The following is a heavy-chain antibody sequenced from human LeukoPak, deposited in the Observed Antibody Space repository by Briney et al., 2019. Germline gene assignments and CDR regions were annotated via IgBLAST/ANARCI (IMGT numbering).Heavy chain of an antibody. D-gene: IGHD3-16*01. Sequence: SETLSLTCTVSGGSISSYYWSWIRQPPGKGLEWIGYIYYSGSTNYNPSLKSRVTISVDTSKNQFSLKLSSVAAADTAVYYCARELGGWFGPWGQGTLVTVSS. CDR1: GGSISSYY. CDR2: IYYSGST. CDR3: ARELGGWFGP. J-gene: IGHJ5*02. V-gene: IGHV4-59*08.